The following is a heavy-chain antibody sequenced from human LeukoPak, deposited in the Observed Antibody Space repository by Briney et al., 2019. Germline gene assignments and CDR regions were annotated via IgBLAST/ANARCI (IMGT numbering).Heavy chain of an antibody. CDR1: GFTFSSYE. Sequence: GGSLRLSCAASGFTFSSYEMNWVRQAPGKGLEWVSYISGSGSTIDYADSVKGRFTISRENAKNSLYLQMNSLRAGDTAAYYCARGSGDFWSGYYSFDYWGQGTLVTVSS. J-gene: IGHJ4*02. CDR3: ARGSGDFWSGYYSFDY. D-gene: IGHD3-3*01. V-gene: IGHV3-48*03. CDR2: ISGSGSTI.